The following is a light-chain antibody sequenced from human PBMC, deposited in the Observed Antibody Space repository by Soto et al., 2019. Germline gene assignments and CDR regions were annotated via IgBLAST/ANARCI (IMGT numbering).Light chain of an antibody. V-gene: IGKV1-39*01. CDR3: QQSYTAPSIT. J-gene: IGKJ5*01. CDR2: AAS. CDR1: QSISAY. Sequence: DVQITQSPSSMSASVGDRVTITCRASQSISAYLNRYQQKPGKAPKLLIYAASSLQSGVPSRFSGSGSGTDFTLTISSLQPEDFATYYCQQSYTAPSITFGQGTRLEIK.